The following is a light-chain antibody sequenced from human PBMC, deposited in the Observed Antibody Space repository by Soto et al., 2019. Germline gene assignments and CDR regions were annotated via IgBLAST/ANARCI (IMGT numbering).Light chain of an antibody. CDR1: SSDVGSYNL. V-gene: IGLV2-23*01. CDR2: EGS. Sequence: QSALTQPASVSGSPGQSITISCTGTSSDVGSYNLVSWYQQHPGKAPKLMIYEGSKRPSGVSNRFSGSKSGNTASPTTSGLQAEDEADYYCCSYAGSSTYVFGTGTKVTVL. J-gene: IGLJ1*01. CDR3: CSYAGSSTYV.